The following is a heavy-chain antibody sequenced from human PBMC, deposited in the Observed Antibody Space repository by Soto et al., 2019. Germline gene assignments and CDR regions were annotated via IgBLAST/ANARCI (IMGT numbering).Heavy chain of an antibody. CDR1: GYTFTSYY. CDR2: INPSGGST. V-gene: IGHV1-46*01. D-gene: IGHD5-12*01. CDR3: ARGSSGYVVSYYYYGMDV. J-gene: IGHJ6*02. Sequence: ASVKVSCKASGYTFTSYYMHWVRQAPGQGLEWMGIINPSGGSTSYAQKFKGRVTMTRDTSTSTVYMELSSLRSEDTAVYYCARGSSGYVVSYYYYGMDVWGQGTTVTVSS.